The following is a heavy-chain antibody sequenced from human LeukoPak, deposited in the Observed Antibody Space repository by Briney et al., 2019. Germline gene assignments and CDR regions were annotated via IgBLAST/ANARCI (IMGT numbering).Heavy chain of an antibody. V-gene: IGHV1-8*01. D-gene: IGHD3-22*01. J-gene: IGHJ4*02. Sequence: ASVKVSCKASVYTSTSYDINWVRQATGQGLEWMGWMNPNSGNTGYAHKFQGRVTMTRNTSISTAYMELSSLRSEDTAVYYCARDMEATYYYVSSGYPDYWGQGTLVTVSS. CDR1: VYTSTSYD. CDR3: ARDMEATYYYVSSGYPDY. CDR2: MNPNSGNT.